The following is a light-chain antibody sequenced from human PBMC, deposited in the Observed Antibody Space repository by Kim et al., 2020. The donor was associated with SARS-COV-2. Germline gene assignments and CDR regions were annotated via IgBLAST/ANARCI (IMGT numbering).Light chain of an antibody. CDR3: HQYDDWPYT. CDR2: GSS. J-gene: IGKJ2*01. CDR1: QSVGSN. V-gene: IGKV3-15*01. Sequence: SVSQGERATLSCRASQSVGSNLAWYQHKPGQAPRLLIYGSSTRASGVPARFSGSGSGTECTLTIGSLQSEDFAVYYCHQYDDWPYTFGQGTKLEI.